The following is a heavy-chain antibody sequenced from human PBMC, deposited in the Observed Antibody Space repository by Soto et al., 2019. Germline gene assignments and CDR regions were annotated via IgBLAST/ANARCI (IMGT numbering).Heavy chain of an antibody. Sequence: QVPLVESGGGVVQPGRSLRLSCAASGFTFSSYGMHWVRQAPGKGLEWVAVIWYDGSNKYYADSVKGRFTISRDNSKNTLYLQMNSLRAEDTAVYYCASVYDSSGYDAFDIWGQGTMVTVSS. D-gene: IGHD3-22*01. J-gene: IGHJ3*02. CDR2: IWYDGSNK. CDR1: GFTFSSYG. CDR3: ASVYDSSGYDAFDI. V-gene: IGHV3-33*01.